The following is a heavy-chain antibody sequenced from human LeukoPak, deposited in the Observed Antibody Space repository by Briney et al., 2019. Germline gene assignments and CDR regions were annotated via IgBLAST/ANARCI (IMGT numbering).Heavy chain of an antibody. CDR3: ARANPLAGRGEFDY. J-gene: IGHJ4*02. CDR1: GGSISSSS. V-gene: IGHV4-4*07. D-gene: IGHD6-19*01. Sequence: SETLSLTCTASGGSISSSSWSWIRQPAGKELEWIGRIYSTGSTNYSPSLKSRVTMSVDTSKNQFSLKLSSVTAADTAVYYCARANPLAGRGEFDYWGQGTLVTVSS. CDR2: IYSTGST.